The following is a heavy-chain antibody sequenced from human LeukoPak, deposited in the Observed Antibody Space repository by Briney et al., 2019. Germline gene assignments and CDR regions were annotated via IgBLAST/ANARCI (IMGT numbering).Heavy chain of an antibody. D-gene: IGHD5-18*01. CDR2: ISSNGGST. Sequence: GGSLRLFCAASGFTFISYAMDWVRQAPGKGLEYVSGISSNGGSTYYASSVKGRFTISRDNSKTTLDLQMGSLRAEDMAVYYCVRRRGYSYDYWGQGTLVSVSS. V-gene: IGHV3-64*01. CDR3: VRRRGYSYDY. J-gene: IGHJ4*02. CDR1: GFTFISYA.